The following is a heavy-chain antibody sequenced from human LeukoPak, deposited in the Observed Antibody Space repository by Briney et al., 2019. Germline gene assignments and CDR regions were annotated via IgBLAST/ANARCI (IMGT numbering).Heavy chain of an antibody. CDR3: ASSQWLAYYFDY. Sequence: PSETLSLTCTVSGGSVSSGSDYWSWIRQPPGKGLEWIGYIYYSGSTNYNPSLKSRVTISVDTSKNQFSLKLSSVTAADTAVYYCASSQWLAYYFDYWGQGTLVTVSS. V-gene: IGHV4-61*01. J-gene: IGHJ4*02. CDR2: IYYSGST. D-gene: IGHD6-19*01. CDR1: GGSVSSGSDY.